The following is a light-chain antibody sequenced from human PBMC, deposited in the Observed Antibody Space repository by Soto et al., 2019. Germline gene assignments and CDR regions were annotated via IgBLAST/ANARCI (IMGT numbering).Light chain of an antibody. V-gene: IGKV3-11*01. CDR2: DAS. CDR1: QSVNSNY. CDR3: QQRSNWPPLT. Sequence: EIVMTQSPATLSVSPGERATLSCRASQSVNSNYLAWYQQKPGQAPRLLIYDASNRATGIPARFSGSGSGTDFTLTISSLEPEDFAVYYCQQRSNWPPLTFGQGTRWIS. J-gene: IGKJ1*01.